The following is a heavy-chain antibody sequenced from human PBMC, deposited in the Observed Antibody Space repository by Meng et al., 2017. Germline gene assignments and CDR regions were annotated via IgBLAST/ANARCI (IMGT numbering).Heavy chain of an antibody. Sequence: GGSLRLSCAASGFTFSSYAMSWVRQAPGKGLEWVSAISGSGGSTYYADSVKGRFTISRDNSKNTLYLQMNSLRAEDTAVYYCARGRVGDIVATIVGANYYYYYGMDVWGQGTTVTVSS. V-gene: IGHV3-23*01. CDR1: GFTFSSYA. CDR2: ISGSGGST. D-gene: IGHD5-12*01. J-gene: IGHJ6*02. CDR3: ARGRVGDIVATIVGANYYYYYGMDV.